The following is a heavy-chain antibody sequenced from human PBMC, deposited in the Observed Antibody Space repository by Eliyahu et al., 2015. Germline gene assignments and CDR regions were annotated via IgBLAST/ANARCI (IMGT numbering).Heavy chain of an antibody. J-gene: IGHJ4*02. Sequence: APGKGLEWVAVIWYDGSNKYYADSVKGRFTISRDNSKNTLYLQMNSLRAEDTAVYYCARDLYAYRYDYVWGSYFDYWGQGTLVTVSS. CDR2: IWYDGSNK. D-gene: IGHD3-16*01. V-gene: IGHV3-33*01. CDR3: ARDLYAYRYDYVWGSYFDY.